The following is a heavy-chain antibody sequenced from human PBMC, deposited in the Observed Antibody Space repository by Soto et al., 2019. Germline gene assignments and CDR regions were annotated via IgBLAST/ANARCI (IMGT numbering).Heavy chain of an antibody. CDR2: ISGRTGDT. CDR1: GLNFTKHP. V-gene: IGHV3-23*01. J-gene: IGHJ4*02. Sequence: GGSLRLSCEASGLNFTKHPMIWVRQGPGKGLEWVAAISGRTGDTAYADSVRGRFTLSRDSSTYTMFLQMDSLRAEDTAVYYCAKVSGSYYSEPFDYWGQGTLVTVSS. CDR3: AKVSGSYYSEPFDY. D-gene: IGHD1-26*01.